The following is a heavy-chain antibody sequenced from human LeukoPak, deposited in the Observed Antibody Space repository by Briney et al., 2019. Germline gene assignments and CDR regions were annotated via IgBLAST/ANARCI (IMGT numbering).Heavy chain of an antibody. CDR3: ATYDYRGFAL. CDR2: VKQSGSS. V-gene: IGHV4-34*01. CDR1: GGSFSDYY. Sequence: KPSETLSLTCGVSGGSFSDYYWTWIRQPPGKRLELIGEVKQSGSSNYNPSLKSRVTISLVTSKKQFSLKLISVTAADTAVYYCATYDYRGFALWGRGTLVTVSS. J-gene: IGHJ2*01. D-gene: IGHD3-16*01.